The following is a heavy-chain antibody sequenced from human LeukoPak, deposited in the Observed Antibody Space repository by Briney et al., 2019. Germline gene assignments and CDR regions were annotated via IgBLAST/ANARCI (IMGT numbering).Heavy chain of an antibody. CDR1: GFTFSTYN. V-gene: IGHV3-21*01. CDR3: ARVSYSGAAADKDDY. CDR2: ISSSSDYI. J-gene: IGHJ4*02. Sequence: PGGSLRLSCAASGFTFSTYNMNWVRQAPGKGLEWVSSISSSSDYIYYADSVKGRFTISRDNAKNSLYLQMNSLRAEDTAVYYCARVSYSGAAADKDDYWGQGTLVTVSS. D-gene: IGHD6-13*01.